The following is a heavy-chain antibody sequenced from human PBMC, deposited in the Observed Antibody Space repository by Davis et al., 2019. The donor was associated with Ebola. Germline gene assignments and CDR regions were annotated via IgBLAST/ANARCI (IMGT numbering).Heavy chain of an antibody. CDR1: GYTFTSYD. D-gene: IGHD6-19*01. V-gene: IGHV1-8*01. J-gene: IGHJ3*02. Sequence: VSVKVSCKASGYTFTSYDINWVRQATGQGLEWMGWMNPNSGNTGYAQKFQGRVTMTRNTSISTAYMELSRLRSDDTAVYYCARASSGWPVDAFDIWGQGTMVTVSS. CDR2: MNPNSGNT. CDR3: ARASSGWPVDAFDI.